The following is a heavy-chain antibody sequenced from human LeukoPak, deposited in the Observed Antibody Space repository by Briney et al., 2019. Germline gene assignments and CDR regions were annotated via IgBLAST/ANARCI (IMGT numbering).Heavy chain of an antibody. V-gene: IGHV3-11*06. CDR2: ISSSSSFI. J-gene: IGHJ3*02. Sequence: GGSLRLSCAASGFTFSDYYMSWIRQAPGRGLEWVSSISSSSSFIHYADSVRGRFTISRDNAKKSLYLQVNSLRAEDTAVYYCARLWDYGDFQNAFDIWGQGTTVTVSS. D-gene: IGHD4-17*01. CDR1: GFTFSDYY. CDR3: ARLWDYGDFQNAFDI.